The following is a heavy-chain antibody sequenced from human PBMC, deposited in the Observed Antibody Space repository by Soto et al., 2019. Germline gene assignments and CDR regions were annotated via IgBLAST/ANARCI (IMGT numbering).Heavy chain of an antibody. CDR1: GGTFSSYA. V-gene: IGHV1-69*06. CDR3: ARGSIAARLYYYYGMDV. CDR2: IIPIFGTA. Sequence: GASVKVSCKASGGTFSSYAISWVRQAPGQGLEWMGGIIPIFGTANYAQKFQGRATITADKSTSTAYMELSSLRSEETAVYYCARGSIAARLYYYYGMDVWGQGTTVTVSS. D-gene: IGHD6-6*01. J-gene: IGHJ6*02.